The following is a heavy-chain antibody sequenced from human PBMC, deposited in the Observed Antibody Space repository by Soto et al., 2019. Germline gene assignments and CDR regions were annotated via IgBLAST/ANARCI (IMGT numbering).Heavy chain of an antibody. Sequence: GGSLRLSCAASGFTFSSYDMHWVRQATGKGLEWVSAIGTAGDQYYPGSVKGRFTISRENAKNSLYLQMNSLRAGDTAVYYCARVGKYYGMDVWGQGTTVTVSS. V-gene: IGHV3-13*05. CDR2: IGTAGDQ. CDR1: GFTFSSYD. CDR3: ARVGKYYGMDV. J-gene: IGHJ6*02.